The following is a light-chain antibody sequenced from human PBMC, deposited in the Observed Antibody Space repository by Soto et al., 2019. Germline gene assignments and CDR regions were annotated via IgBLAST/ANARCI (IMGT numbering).Light chain of an antibody. CDR3: ISCTSVNTRCV. V-gene: IGLV2-14*03. CDR2: DVT. Sequence: QSVLTQPASVSGSPGQSITISCTGTGSDIGRSDFVSWFQQLPGSVPKLVIYDVTGRPSGTSDRFSGSKSVNTASLTISGLQPEYEADYYCISCTSVNTRCVFGSGTKLTV. CDR1: GSDIGRSDF. J-gene: IGLJ1*01.